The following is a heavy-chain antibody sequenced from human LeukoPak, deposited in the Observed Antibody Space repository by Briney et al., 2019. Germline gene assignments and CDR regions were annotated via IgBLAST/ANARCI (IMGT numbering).Heavy chain of an antibody. CDR3: ARGSSGWYAITNWFDP. J-gene: IGHJ5*02. CDR1: GGSFSGYY. Sequence: SETLSLTCAVYGGSFSGYYWSWIRQPPGKGLEWIGEINHSGSTNYNPSLKSRVTISVDTSKNQFSLKLSSVTAADTAVYYCARGSSGWYAITNWFDPWGQGTLVTVSS. V-gene: IGHV4-34*01. CDR2: INHSGST. D-gene: IGHD6-19*01.